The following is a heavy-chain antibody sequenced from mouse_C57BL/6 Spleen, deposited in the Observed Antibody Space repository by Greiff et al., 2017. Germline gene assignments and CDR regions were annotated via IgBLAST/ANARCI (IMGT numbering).Heavy chain of an antibody. D-gene: IGHD2-1*01. CDR1: GYAFSSSW. V-gene: IGHV1-82*01. Sequence: VQLQQSGPELVKPGASVKISCKASGYAFSSSWMNWVKQRPGKGLEWIGRIYPGDGDTNYNGKCKGKATLTADKSSSTAYMQLSSLTSEDSAVYFCAIYGNPDFDYWGQGTTLTVSS. J-gene: IGHJ2*01. CDR3: AIYGNPDFDY. CDR2: IYPGDGDT.